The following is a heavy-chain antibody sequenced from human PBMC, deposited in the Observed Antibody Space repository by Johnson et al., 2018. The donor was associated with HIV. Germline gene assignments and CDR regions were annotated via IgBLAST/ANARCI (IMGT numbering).Heavy chain of an antibody. J-gene: IGHJ3*02. CDR1: GFTFSSYG. D-gene: IGHD4-17*01. V-gene: IGHV3-NL1*01. CDR3: AREREDYGDNHDAFDI. Sequence: QVQLVESGGGVVQPGGSLRLSCAASGFTFSSYGMHWVRQAPGKGLEWVSVIYSGGSTYYADSVKGRFTISRDNSKNTLYLQMNSLRAEDTALYYCAREREDYGDNHDAFDIWGQGTMVTVSS. CDR2: IYSGGST.